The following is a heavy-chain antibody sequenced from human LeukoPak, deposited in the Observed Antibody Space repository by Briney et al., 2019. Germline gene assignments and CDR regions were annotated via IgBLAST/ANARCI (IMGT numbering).Heavy chain of an antibody. CDR3: ARPYDSNRDHSGYGY. Sequence: PGGSLRLSCATSGFTFSNYWMSWVRQAPGKGLEWVANINQGGSEEYYVDSVRGRFTISRDNAKNSLYLQMNSLRAEDTAVYYCARPYDSNRDHSGYGYWGRGTLVTVSS. CDR1: GFTFSNYW. V-gene: IGHV3-7*02. J-gene: IGHJ4*02. D-gene: IGHD5-12*01. CDR2: INQGGSEE.